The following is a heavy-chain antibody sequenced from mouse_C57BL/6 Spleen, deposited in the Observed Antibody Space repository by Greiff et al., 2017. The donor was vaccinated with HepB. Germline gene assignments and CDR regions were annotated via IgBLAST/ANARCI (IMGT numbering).Heavy chain of an antibody. D-gene: IGHD2-1*01. CDR1: GYTFTDYY. V-gene: IGHV1-26*01. Sequence: EVQLQQSGPELVKPGASVKISCKASGYTFTDYYMNWVKQSHGKSLEWIGDINPNNGGTSYNQKFKGKATLTVDKSSSTAYMELRSLTSEDSAVYYCARSPCYDGNSLFDYWGQGTTLTVSS. CDR3: ARSPCYDGNSLFDY. CDR2: INPNNGGT. J-gene: IGHJ2*01.